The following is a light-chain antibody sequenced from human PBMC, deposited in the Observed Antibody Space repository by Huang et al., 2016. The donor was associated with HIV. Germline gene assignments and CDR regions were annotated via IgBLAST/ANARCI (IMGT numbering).Light chain of an antibody. V-gene: IGKV3-11*01. CDR2: GAS. J-gene: IGKJ3*01. Sequence: EIVLTQSPVTLSLSPGERATLSCRASQSVGTYLAWYQQKPDQAPRLLLYGASNRATGIPARFTGSGSGTDFTLTISSLEPEDFAVYYCQERTYFGPGSKVDIK. CDR3: QERTY. CDR1: QSVGTY.